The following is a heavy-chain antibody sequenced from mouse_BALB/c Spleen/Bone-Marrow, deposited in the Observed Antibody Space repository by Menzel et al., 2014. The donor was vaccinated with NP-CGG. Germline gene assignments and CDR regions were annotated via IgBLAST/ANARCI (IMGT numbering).Heavy chain of an antibody. V-gene: IGHV2-9*02. J-gene: IGHJ1*01. CDR1: GFSLTSYG. Sequence: QVQLQQSGPGLVAPSQSLSITCTVSGFSLTSYGVHWVRQPPGKGLEWLGIVGAGGSTNYNSALMSRLSISKDNSKSQVFLKMNSLQTDDTAMYYCARDSYYYGSSPWYFDVWGAGTTVTVSS. D-gene: IGHD1-1*01. CDR2: VGAGGST. CDR3: ARDSYYYGSSPWYFDV.